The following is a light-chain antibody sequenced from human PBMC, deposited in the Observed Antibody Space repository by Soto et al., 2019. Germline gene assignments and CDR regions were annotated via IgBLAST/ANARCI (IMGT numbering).Light chain of an antibody. CDR3: AAWDDSLSAL. Sequence: QSVLTQPPSASGTPGQRVTISCSGTTSNIGSNYVYWYQQLPGTAPKLLIYKNTQRPSGVPDRFSGSKSGTSASLAISGLRSEDEAHYYCAAWDDSLSALFGGGTKLTVL. V-gene: IGLV1-47*01. CDR1: TSNIGSNY. J-gene: IGLJ2*01. CDR2: KNT.